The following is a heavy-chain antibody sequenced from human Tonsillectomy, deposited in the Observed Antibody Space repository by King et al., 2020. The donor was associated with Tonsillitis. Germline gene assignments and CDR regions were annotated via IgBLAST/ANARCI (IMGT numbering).Heavy chain of an antibody. V-gene: IGHV3-15*07. CDR3: TTLGYSYPFDY. CDR1: GFTFNDAW. CDR2: IKSKIDGGTT. J-gene: IGHJ4*02. Sequence: VQLVESGGGLVKPGGSLRLSCAASGFTFNDAWMNWVRQAPGKGLEWVGRIKSKIDGGTTDYAAPMKGRFTISRDDSKNTFSLQMHSLKIEDTAVYFCTTLGYSYPFDYWGQGTLVTGSS. D-gene: IGHD5-18*01.